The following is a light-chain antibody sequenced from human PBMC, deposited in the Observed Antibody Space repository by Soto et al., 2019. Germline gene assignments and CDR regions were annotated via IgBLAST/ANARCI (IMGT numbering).Light chain of an antibody. CDR2: AAS. CDR3: QKYSSVPV. J-gene: IGKJ3*01. V-gene: IGKV1-27*01. Sequence: EIQMTQSPTSLSASLGDRVTITCRASQDIRNFVAWYQQKPGKAPKLLIYAASTLQSGVPSRFSGSGSGTDFTLTINSLQPEDVATYSCQKYSSVPVFGPGTKVEIK. CDR1: QDIRNF.